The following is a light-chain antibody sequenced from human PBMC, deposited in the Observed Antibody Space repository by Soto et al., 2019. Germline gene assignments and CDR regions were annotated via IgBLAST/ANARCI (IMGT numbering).Light chain of an antibody. CDR2: GAS. CDR3: QPDGSSTAT. J-gene: IGKJ4*01. V-gene: IGKV3-20*01. CDR1: QSVSSNY. Sequence: EIVLTQSPGTLSLSPGERATLSCRASQSVSSNYLAWYLQKPGQAPILLIYGASTRATGIPGRFSGRGSGTGFTLANSGLEPEYFAVYYCQPDGSSTATFGRRSKVDIK.